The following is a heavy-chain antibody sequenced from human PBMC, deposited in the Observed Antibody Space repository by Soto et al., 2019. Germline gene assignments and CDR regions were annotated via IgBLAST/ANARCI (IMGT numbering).Heavy chain of an antibody. V-gene: IGHV3-11*01. D-gene: IGHD3-10*01. CDR3: VRGSITMVRGVIKSPYWFDP. J-gene: IGHJ5*02. Sequence: GGSLRLSCAASGFTFSDYYMSWIRQAPGKGLEWVSYISSSGSTIYYADSVKGRFTISRDNAKNSLYLQMNSLRAEDTAVYYCVRGSITMVRGVIKSPYWFDPWGQGTLVTVSS. CDR2: ISSSGSTI. CDR1: GFTFSDYY.